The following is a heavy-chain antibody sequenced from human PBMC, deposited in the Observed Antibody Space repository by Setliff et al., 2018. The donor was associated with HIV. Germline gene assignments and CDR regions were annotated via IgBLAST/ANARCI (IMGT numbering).Heavy chain of an antibody. D-gene: IGHD6-19*01. J-gene: IGHJ4*02. Sequence: ASVKVSCKSSGYTFTSYAMHWVRQAPGQRLEWMGWINAGNGNTKYSQKFQGRVTITRDTSASTAYMELSSLRSEDTAVYYCARDSSGWSPFDYWGQGTLVTVSS. CDR1: GYTFTSYA. V-gene: IGHV1-3*01. CDR3: ARDSSGWSPFDY. CDR2: INAGNGNT.